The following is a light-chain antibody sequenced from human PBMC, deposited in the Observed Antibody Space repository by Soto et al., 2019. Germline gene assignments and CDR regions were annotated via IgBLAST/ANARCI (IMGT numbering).Light chain of an antibody. J-gene: IGKJ5*01. CDR2: GAS. CDR1: QSVSSSY. Sequence: EIVLTQSPGTLSLSPGERATVSCRSSQSVSSSYLAWYQQKPGQAPRLLIYGASSRATGIPDRFSGSGSGTDFTLTISSLQPEDFATYYCQQSYSTPITFGQGTHWRL. V-gene: IGKV3-20*01. CDR3: QQSYSTPIT.